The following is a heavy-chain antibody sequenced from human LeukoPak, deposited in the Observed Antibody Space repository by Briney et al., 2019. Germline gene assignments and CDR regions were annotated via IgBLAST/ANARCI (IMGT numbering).Heavy chain of an antibody. J-gene: IGHJ6*03. CDR2: IYTSGST. CDR3: ARTRYDYYDSSGEVSYYMDV. CDR1: GGSTSTYY. V-gene: IGHV4-4*07. Sequence: SETLSLTCTVSGGSTSTYYWSWVRQPAGKGLEWIGRIYTSGSTNYNPSLKSRVTMSVDTSKNQFSLKLSSVTAADTAVYYCARTRYDYYDSSGEVSYYMDVWGKGTTVTISS. D-gene: IGHD3-22*01.